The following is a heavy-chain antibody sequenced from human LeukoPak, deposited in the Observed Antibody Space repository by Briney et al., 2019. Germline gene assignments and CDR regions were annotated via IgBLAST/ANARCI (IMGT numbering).Heavy chain of an antibody. V-gene: IGHV3-53*01. CDR1: GFTFSSYG. CDR2: IYSGGST. Sequence: GGSLRLSCAASGFTFSSYGMHWVRQAPGKGLEWVSVIYSGGSTYYADSVKGRFTFSRDNSKNTVYLQMNSLRAEDTAVYYCARASIAAAGYYFDYWGQGTLVTVSS. J-gene: IGHJ4*02. CDR3: ARASIAAAGYYFDY. D-gene: IGHD6-13*01.